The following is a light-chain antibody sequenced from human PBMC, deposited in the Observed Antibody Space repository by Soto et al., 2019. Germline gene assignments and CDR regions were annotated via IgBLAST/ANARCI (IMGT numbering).Light chain of an antibody. J-gene: IGLJ2*01. CDR2: EVR. V-gene: IGLV2-14*01. Sequence: QSALTQPPSASGSLGQSVTISCTGTSSDIGDYNYVSWYQQHPGKAPRLIFYEVRNRPSGIPLRFSASKSGNAASLTISGLQAEDEAHYYCSSFTSRSTLIFGGGTKVTVL. CDR1: SSDIGDYNY. CDR3: SSFTSRSTLI.